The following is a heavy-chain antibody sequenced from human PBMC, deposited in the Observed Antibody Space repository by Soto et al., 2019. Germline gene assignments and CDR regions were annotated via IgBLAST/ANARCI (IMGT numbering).Heavy chain of an antibody. CDR2: IYYSGST. CDR1: GGSISSGGYY. Sequence: QVQLQESGPGLVKPSQTLSLTCTVSGGSISSGGYYWSWIRQHPGKGLEWIGYIYYSGSTYYNPSLKWRVTISIDTFKNQFSLKLSSVTAADTAVYYCARGSPRVVVAARKRQGVNWFEPWGQGTLVTVSS. J-gene: IGHJ5*02. CDR3: ARGSPRVVVAARKRQGVNWFEP. V-gene: IGHV4-31*03. D-gene: IGHD2-15*01.